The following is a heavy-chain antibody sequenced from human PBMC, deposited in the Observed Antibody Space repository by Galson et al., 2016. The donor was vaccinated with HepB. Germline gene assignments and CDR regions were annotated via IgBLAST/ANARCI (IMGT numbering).Heavy chain of an antibody. D-gene: IGHD3-22*01. CDR3: ARDMFYDSSGYYPDY. Sequence: SVKVSCKVSGGTFSNYVIAWVRQAPGQGLEWMGGIIPTLGAVNYAQKFQGRVTMTTDTSTSTAYMELRSLRSDDTAVYYCARDMFYDSSGYYPDYWGQGTLVTVSS. J-gene: IGHJ4*02. CDR2: IIPTLGAV. CDR1: GGTFSNYV. V-gene: IGHV1-69*10.